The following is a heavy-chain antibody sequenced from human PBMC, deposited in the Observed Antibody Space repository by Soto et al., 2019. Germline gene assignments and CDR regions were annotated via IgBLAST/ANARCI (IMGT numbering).Heavy chain of an antibody. Sequence: QVQLQESGPGLVKPSQTLSLTCTVSGGSISSGGYYWSWIRQHPGNGLEWIGYIYYSGSTYYNPSLKSPVTISVDTSKNQFSLKLSSVTAADTAVYYCARDNWNYDSSGYYSFFDYWGQGTLVTVSS. V-gene: IGHV4-31*01. CDR1: GGSISSGGYY. CDR3: ARDNWNYDSSGYYSFFDY. CDR2: IYYSGST. J-gene: IGHJ4*02. D-gene: IGHD3-22*01.